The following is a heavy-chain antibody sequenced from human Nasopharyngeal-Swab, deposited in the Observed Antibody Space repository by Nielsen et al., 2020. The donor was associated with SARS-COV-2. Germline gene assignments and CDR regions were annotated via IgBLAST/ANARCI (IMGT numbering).Heavy chain of an antibody. D-gene: IGHD3-10*01. CDR3: ARGPGDGMDV. J-gene: IGHJ6*02. V-gene: IGHV3-30-3*01. Sequence: WIRQPPGKGLEWVAVISYDGSNKYCADSVKGRFTISRDNSKNTLYLQMNSLRAEDTAVYYRARGPGDGMDVWGQGTTVTVSS. CDR2: ISYDGSNK.